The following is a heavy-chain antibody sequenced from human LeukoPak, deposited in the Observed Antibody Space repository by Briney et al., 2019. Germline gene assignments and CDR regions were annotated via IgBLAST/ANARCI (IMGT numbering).Heavy chain of an antibody. J-gene: IGHJ4*02. CDR1: GGSISSHY. CDR3: ARVVWYFDY. CDR2: IYYSGST. V-gene: IGHV4-59*11. D-gene: IGHD2-8*01. Sequence: SETLSLTCTVSGGSISSHYWSWIRQPPGKGLEWIGYIYYSGSTNYNPSHKSRVTISVDTSKNQFSLKLSSVTAADTAVYYCARVVWYFDYWGQGTLVTVSS.